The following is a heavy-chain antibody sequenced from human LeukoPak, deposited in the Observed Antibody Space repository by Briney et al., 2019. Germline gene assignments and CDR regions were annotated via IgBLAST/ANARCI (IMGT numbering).Heavy chain of an antibody. Sequence: PGGSLRLSCAASGFTFSSYTMNWVRQAPGKGLEWVSSISGSSNHIYYADSVKGRFTISRDNAKNSLYLQMNSLRGEDTAVYYCARHYDFWSGYSAWFDYWGQGDLVTVSS. J-gene: IGHJ4*02. D-gene: IGHD3-3*01. CDR2: ISGSSNHI. V-gene: IGHV3-21*01. CDR3: ARHYDFWSGYSAWFDY. CDR1: GFTFSSYT.